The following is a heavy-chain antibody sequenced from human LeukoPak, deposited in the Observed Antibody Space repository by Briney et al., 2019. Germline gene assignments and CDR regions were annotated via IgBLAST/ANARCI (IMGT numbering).Heavy chain of an antibody. D-gene: IGHD4-23*01. J-gene: IGHJ3*01. CDR2: ISGTSTYI. Sequence: PGGSLRLSCAASGFTFSTSTMNWVRQAPGKGLEWVSSISGTSTYISYADSVQGRFTISRDNAKNSVHLQMHSLRAGDTAVYFCARELNYDGTVDSWGQGTLVSVSS. V-gene: IGHV3-21*01. CDR3: ARELNYDGTVDS. CDR1: GFTFSTST.